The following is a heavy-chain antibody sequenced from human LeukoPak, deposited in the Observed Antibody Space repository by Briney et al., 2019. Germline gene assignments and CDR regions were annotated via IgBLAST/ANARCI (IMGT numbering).Heavy chain of an antibody. V-gene: IGHV1-8*01. CDR2: MNSNSGNT. CDR1: GYTFTSYD. D-gene: IGHD6-19*01. CDR3: ATLSSGSGRAIDY. J-gene: IGHJ4*02. Sequence: ASVKVSCKASGYTFTSYDINWVRQATGQGLEWMGWMNSNSGNTGYAQKSQGRVTMTRNTSISTAYMELRSLRSEDTAVYYCATLSSGSGRAIDYWGQGTLVTVSS.